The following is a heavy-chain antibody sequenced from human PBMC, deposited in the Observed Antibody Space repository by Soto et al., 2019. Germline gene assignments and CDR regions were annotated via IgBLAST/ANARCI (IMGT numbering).Heavy chain of an antibody. CDR3: ARARFLEWLPVYYFDY. CDR2: IYYSGST. D-gene: IGHD3-3*01. J-gene: IGHJ4*02. Sequence: SETLSLTCTVSGGSISSYYWSWIRQPPGKGLEWIGYIYYSGSTNYNPSLKSRVTISVDTSKNQFSLKLSSVTAADTAVYYCARARFLEWLPVYYFDYWGQGTLVTVSS. CDR1: GGSISSYY. V-gene: IGHV4-59*01.